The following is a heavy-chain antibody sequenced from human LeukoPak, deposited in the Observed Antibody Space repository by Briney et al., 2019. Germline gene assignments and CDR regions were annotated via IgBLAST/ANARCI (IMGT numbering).Heavy chain of an antibody. V-gene: IGHV3-30*01. CDR2: ISYDGSNK. D-gene: IGHD3-22*01. CDR3: ARDPLPMIVVVNYFDH. J-gene: IGHJ4*02. Sequence: PGRSLRLSCAASGFTFSSYAMQWVRQAPGKGLEWVAVISYDGSNKYYADSVKGRFTISRDNSKNTLYLQMNSLRAEDTAVYYCARDPLPMIVVVNYFDHWGQGTLVTVSS. CDR1: GFTFSSYA.